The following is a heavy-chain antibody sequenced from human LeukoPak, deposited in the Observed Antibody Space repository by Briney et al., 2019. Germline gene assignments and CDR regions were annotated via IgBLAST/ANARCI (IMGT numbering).Heavy chain of an antibody. J-gene: IGHJ4*02. D-gene: IGHD2-21*01. CDR1: GGSISSGGYS. Sequence: SETLSLTCAVSGGSISSGGYSWSWIRQPPGKGLEWIGYIYHSGSTYYNPSLKSRVTISVDRSKNQFSLKLSSVTAADTAVYYCAREGLAGLDYWGQGTLVTVSS. V-gene: IGHV4-30-2*01. CDR2: IYHSGST. CDR3: AREGLAGLDY.